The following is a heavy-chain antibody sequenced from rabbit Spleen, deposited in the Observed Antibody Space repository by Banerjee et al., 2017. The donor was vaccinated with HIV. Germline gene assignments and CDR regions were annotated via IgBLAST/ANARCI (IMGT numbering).Heavy chain of an antibody. Sequence: QEQLVESGGGLVQPEGSLTLTCKASGFSFSSGYWICWVRQAPGKGLEWMGCIWTGDGGAYYANWAKGRFTISKTSSTTVTLQMTSLTAADTATYFCARDTSSSFSSYGMDLWGTGTLVTVS. V-gene: IGHV1S45*01. J-gene: IGHJ6*01. CDR2: IWTGDGGA. CDR3: ARDTSSSFSSYGMDL. CDR1: GFSFSSGYW. D-gene: IGHD1-1*01.